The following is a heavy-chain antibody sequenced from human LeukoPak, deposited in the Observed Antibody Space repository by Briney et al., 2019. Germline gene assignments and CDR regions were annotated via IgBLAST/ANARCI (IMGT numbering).Heavy chain of an antibody. D-gene: IGHD3-10*01. CDR2: INSDGSST. CDR1: GFTFSSYW. Sequence: GGSLRLSCAASGFTFSSYWMHWVRQAPGKGLVWVSRINSDGSSTSYADSVKGRFTISRDNAKNTLYLQMNSLRAEDTAVYYCARDHTYYGSGSYYTQRNAFDIWGQGTMVTVSS. CDR3: ARDHTYYGSGSYYTQRNAFDI. V-gene: IGHV3-74*01. J-gene: IGHJ3*02.